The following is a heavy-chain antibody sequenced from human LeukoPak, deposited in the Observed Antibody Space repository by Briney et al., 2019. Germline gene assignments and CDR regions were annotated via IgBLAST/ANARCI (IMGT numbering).Heavy chain of an antibody. J-gene: IGHJ5*02. CDR1: GVTFSSYW. CDR3: AKNDYCSGGSCYENNWFDP. CDR2: INSDGSST. D-gene: IGHD2-15*01. V-gene: IGHV3-74*01. Sequence: PGGSLRLSCAASGVTFSSYWMHWVRQAPGKGLVWVSRINSDGSSTGYADSVKGRFTISRDNAKNTLYLQMNSLRAEDTAVYYCAKNDYCSGGSCYENNWFDPWGQGTLVTVSS.